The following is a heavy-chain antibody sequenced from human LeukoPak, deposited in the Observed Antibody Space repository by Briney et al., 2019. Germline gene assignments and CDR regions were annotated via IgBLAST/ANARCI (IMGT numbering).Heavy chain of an antibody. CDR1: GFTFSGFS. Sequence: GGSLRLSCTASGFTFSGFSMHWVRQAPGKGLEWLSYISTSSRSTYYADSVKGRFTISRDNAKNTLFLDMHSLRPGDSAVYYCARSAVRGVACDYWGQGTPLTVSS. D-gene: IGHD3-10*01. CDR3: ARSAVRGVACDY. CDR2: ISTSSRST. V-gene: IGHV3-48*01. J-gene: IGHJ4*02.